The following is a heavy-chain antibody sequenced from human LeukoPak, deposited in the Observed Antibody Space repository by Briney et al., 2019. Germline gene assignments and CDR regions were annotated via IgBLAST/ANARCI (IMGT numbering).Heavy chain of an antibody. Sequence: GESLKISCKGSGYSFTSYWIGWVRQMPGKGLEWMGIIYPGDSDTRYSPSFQGQVTISADKSISTAYLQWSSLKASDTAMYYYARQPGSGWLQNPFDYWGQGTLVTVSS. D-gene: IGHD5-24*01. CDR2: IYPGDSDT. J-gene: IGHJ4*02. CDR3: ARQPGSGWLQNPFDY. CDR1: GYSFTSYW. V-gene: IGHV5-51*01.